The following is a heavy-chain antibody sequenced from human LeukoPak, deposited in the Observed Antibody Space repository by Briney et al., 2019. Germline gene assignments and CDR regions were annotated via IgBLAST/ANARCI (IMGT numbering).Heavy chain of an antibody. V-gene: IGHV5-51*01. D-gene: IGHD1-1*01. CDR1: GYSFTSYW. CDR2: IYSGDSDT. CDR3: VRGSGTTGTTGWFDP. J-gene: IGHJ5*02. Sequence: GESLKISCKGSGYSFTSYWIGWVRQMPGKGLEWMGIIYSGDSDTRYSPSFQGQVTISADKSISTAYLQWSSLKASDTAMYYCVRGSGTTGTTGWFDPWGQGTLVTVSS.